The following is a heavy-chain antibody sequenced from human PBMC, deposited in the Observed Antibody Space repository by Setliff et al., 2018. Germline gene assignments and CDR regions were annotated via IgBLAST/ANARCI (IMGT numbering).Heavy chain of an antibody. D-gene: IGHD6-13*01. CDR2: ISVYNGDT. V-gene: IGHV1-18*01. CDR1: GYTFRNYA. CDR3: ARRSSSGNGFDY. J-gene: IGHJ4*02. Sequence: ASVKVSCKASGYTFRNYAFAWVRQAPGQGLEWVGWISVYNGDTNYAQKFQGRVTLTTDTSTSTAYMELRSLTSDDSAFYYCARRSSSGNGFDYWGQGTQVTVS.